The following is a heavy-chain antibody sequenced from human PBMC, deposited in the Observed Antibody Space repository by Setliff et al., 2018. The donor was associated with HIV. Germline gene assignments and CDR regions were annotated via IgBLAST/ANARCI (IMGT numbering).Heavy chain of an antibody. CDR2: INPHTGAT. CDR1: GYDFTGYQ. CDR3: SKSMKFYYYGLDV. D-gene: IGHD2-8*01. J-gene: IGHJ6*02. V-gene: IGHV1-2*02. Sequence: GASVKVSCKTSGYDFTGYQIHWVRQAPGQGLEWLGWINPHTGATNYAQNFQGRVIMTREKSISTAYLDLSGLRSDDTAVYYCSKSMKFYYYGLDVWGPGTAVTV.